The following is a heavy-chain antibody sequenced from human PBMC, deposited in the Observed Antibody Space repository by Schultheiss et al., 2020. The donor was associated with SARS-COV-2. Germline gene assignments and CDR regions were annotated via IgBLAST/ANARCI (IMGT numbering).Heavy chain of an antibody. J-gene: IGHJ4*02. CDR2: ISYDGSNK. Sequence: GGSLRLSCAASGFTFSSYGMHWVRQAPGKGLEWVAVISYDGSNKYYADSVKGRFTISRDNSKNTLYLQMNSLRAEDTAVYYCAREDSGWSLDYWGQGTLVTVSS. D-gene: IGHD6-19*01. CDR1: GFTFSSYG. V-gene: IGHV3-30*19. CDR3: AREDSGWSLDY.